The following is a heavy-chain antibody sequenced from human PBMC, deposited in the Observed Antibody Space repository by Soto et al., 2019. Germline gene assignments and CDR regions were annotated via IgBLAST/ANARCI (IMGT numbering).Heavy chain of an antibody. J-gene: IGHJ6*02. D-gene: IGHD6-13*01. CDR3: ARTAAAGKYYYGMDV. CDR1: GGTFSSYA. CDR2: IIPIFGTA. V-gene: IGHV1-69*13. Sequence: GASVKVSCKASGGTFSSYAISWVRQAPGQGLEWMGGIIPIFGTANYAQKFQGRVTITADESTSTAYMELSSLRSEDTAVYYCARTAAAGKYYYGMDVWGQGTTVTSP.